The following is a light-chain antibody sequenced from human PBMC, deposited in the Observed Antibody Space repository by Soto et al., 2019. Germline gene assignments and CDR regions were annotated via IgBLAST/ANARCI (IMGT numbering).Light chain of an antibody. Sequence: EIVLTQSPGTLSLSPGERATLSCRASQSVSSSYLAWYQQKPGQAPRLLIYDASRRASGVPDRFSGSGSGTDFTLTISGLEPEDFAVYFCQQFQSSLRTFGQGTKVDIK. V-gene: IGKV3-20*01. J-gene: IGKJ1*01. CDR2: DAS. CDR3: QQFQSSLRT. CDR1: QSVSSSY.